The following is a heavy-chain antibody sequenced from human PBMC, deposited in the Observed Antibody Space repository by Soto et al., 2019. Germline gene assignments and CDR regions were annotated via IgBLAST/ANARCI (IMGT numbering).Heavy chain of an antibody. Sequence: PGGSLRLSCAASGFTFSSYWMSWVRQAPGKGLEWVANIKQDGSEKYYVDSVKGRFTISRDNAKNSLYLYVNSLRADDSAVYYCTRGTDLRFCTGYSCPGIDVWGPGTTVTVSS. V-gene: IGHV3-7*03. J-gene: IGHJ6*02. CDR3: TRGTDLRFCTGYSCPGIDV. CDR1: GFTFSSYW. CDR2: IKQDGSEK. D-gene: IGHD2-8*02.